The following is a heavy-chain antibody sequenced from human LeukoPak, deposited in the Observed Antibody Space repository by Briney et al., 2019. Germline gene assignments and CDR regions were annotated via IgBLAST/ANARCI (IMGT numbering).Heavy chain of an antibody. CDR3: AKGRWGHCGGDCYFSDS. CDR1: GFTFSSYG. J-gene: IGHJ4*02. D-gene: IGHD2-21*02. Sequence: PGGSLRLSCAASGFTFSSYGMHWVRQAPAKELEWVPVISYDGSNKYYADSVKGRFTISRDHSKNTLDLQMNSLRAEDTAVCYCAKGRWGHCGGDCYFSDSWGQGTLVTVSS. V-gene: IGHV3-30*18. CDR2: ISYDGSNK.